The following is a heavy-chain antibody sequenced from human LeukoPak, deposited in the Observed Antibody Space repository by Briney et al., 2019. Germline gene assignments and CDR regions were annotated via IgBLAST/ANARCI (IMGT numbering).Heavy chain of an antibody. J-gene: IGHJ5*02. V-gene: IGHV1-24*01. Sequence: ASVKVSCRVSGYTLTELSMHWVRQAPGKGLEWMGGFDPEDGETIYAQKFQGRVTMTEDTSTDTAYMELSSLRSEDTAVYYCATDPAYGSGTKNWFDPWGQGTLVTVSS. CDR3: ATDPAYGSGTKNWFDP. CDR1: GYTLTELS. CDR2: FDPEDGET. D-gene: IGHD3-10*01.